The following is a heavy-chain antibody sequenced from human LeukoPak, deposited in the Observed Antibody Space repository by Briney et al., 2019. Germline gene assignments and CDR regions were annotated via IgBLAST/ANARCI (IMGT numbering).Heavy chain of an antibody. CDR1: GGSISSYY. D-gene: IGHD6-13*01. Sequence: SETLSLTCTVSGGSISSYYWSWIRQPPGKGLEWIGYIYYSGSTNYNPSLKSRVTISVDTSKNQFSLKLSSVTAADTAVYYCARRRGSSSYNWFDPWGQGALVTVSS. V-gene: IGHV4-59*08. CDR3: ARRRGSSSYNWFDP. J-gene: IGHJ5*02. CDR2: IYYSGST.